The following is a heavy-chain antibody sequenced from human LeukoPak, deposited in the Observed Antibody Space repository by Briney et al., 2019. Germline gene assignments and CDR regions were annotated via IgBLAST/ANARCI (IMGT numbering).Heavy chain of an antibody. J-gene: IGHJ4*02. V-gene: IGHV3-23*01. CDR1: GFTFSSFA. CDR3: AKDMRFDWTPYYFDY. D-gene: IGHD3-9*01. Sequence: GGSLRLSCAASGFTFSSFAMSWVRQAPGKGLEWVSSISGRGGIRDYADSVKGRFTISRDNSKNTLYLQMNSLRAEDTAVYYCAKDMRFDWTPYYFDYWGQGTLVTVSS. CDR2: ISGRGGIR.